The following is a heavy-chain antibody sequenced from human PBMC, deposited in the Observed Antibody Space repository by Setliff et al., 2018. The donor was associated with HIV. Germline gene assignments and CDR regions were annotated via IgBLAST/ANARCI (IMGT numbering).Heavy chain of an antibody. Sequence: ASVKVSCKASGYTFTNFGISWVRQAPGQGPERMGWISGCNGNTTYAGNFQDRVTMTSDTSTSTVYMELSSLGPEDTAIYYCAREYHVGTEGPRLANYFDFWGQGTLVTVSS. J-gene: IGHJ4*02. V-gene: IGHV1-18*01. CDR3: AREYHVGTEGPRLANYFDF. D-gene: IGHD6-19*01. CDR1: GYTFTNFG. CDR2: ISGCNGNT.